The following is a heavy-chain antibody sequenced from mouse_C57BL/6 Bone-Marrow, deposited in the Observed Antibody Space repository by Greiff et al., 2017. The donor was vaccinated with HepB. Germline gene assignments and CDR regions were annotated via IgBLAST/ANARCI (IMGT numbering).Heavy chain of an antibody. V-gene: IGHV4-1*01. D-gene: IGHD2-1*01. J-gene: IGHJ4*01. CDR1: GIDFSRYW. Sequence: EVQLQQSGGGLVQPGGSLKLSCAASGIDFSRYWMSWVRRAPGKGLEWIGEINPDSSTINYAPSLKDKFIISRDNAKNTLYLQMSKVRSEDTALYYCARLDYGNYVAMDYWGQGTSVTVSS. CDR2: INPDSSTI. CDR3: ARLDYGNYVAMDY.